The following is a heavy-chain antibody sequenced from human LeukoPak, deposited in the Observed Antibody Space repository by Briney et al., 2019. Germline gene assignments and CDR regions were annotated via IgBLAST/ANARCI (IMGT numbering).Heavy chain of an antibody. J-gene: IGHJ4*02. D-gene: IGHD5-12*01. CDR3: ARDRGGGFDLAFFDH. CDR2: LIPVLGMS. CDR1: GGSFSTYA. Sequence: SVKVSCKSSGGSFSTYAVNWVRQAPGQGLEWMGRLIPVLGMSHYAPGFQGRVTLTAGRSTNTAYMELDRLTSEDTAVYFCARDRGGGFDLAFFDHWGQGTLVTVSS. V-gene: IGHV1-69*04.